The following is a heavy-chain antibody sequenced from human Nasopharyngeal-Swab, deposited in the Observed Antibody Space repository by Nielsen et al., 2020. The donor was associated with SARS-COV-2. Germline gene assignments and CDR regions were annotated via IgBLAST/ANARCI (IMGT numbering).Heavy chain of an antibody. D-gene: IGHD1-26*01. V-gene: IGHV1-18*01. CDR2: ISAYNGNT. CDR1: GYTFTSYG. J-gene: IGHJ4*02. Sequence: ASVKVSCKASGYTFTSYGISWVRQAPGQGLEWMGWISAYNGNTNYAQKLQGRVTMTTDTSTSTAYMELRSLRSDDTAVYYCARGYEELLGSGYFDYWGQGTLVTVSS. CDR3: ARGYEELLGSGYFDY.